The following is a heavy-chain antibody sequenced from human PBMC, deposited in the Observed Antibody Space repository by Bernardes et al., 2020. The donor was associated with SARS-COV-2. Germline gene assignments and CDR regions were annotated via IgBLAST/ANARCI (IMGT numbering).Heavy chain of an antibody. CDR3: ARDREPDYYYYYYGMDV. V-gene: IGHV3-33*01. J-gene: IGHJ6*02. Sequence: GGSLRLSCAASGFTFSSYGMHWVRQAPGKGLEWVAVIWYDGSNKYYADSVKGRFTISRDNSKNTLYLQMNSLRAEDTAVYYCARDREPDYYYYYYGMDVWGQGTTVTVSS. D-gene: IGHD1-26*01. CDR1: GFTFSSYG. CDR2: IWYDGSNK.